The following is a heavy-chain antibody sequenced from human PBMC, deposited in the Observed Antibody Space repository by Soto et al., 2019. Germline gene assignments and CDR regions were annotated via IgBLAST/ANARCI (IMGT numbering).Heavy chain of an antibody. J-gene: IGHJ6*02. CDR1: GYTFTSYY. Sequence: GASVKVSCKASGYTFTSYYMHWVRQAPGQGLEWMGIINPSGGSTSYAQKFQGRVTMTRDTSTSTVYMELSSLRSEDTAVYYCARDLRGGRGPLDVDIVATIRHYYYGMDVWGRGTTVTVSS. D-gene: IGHD5-12*01. CDR3: ARDLRGGRGPLDVDIVATIRHYYYGMDV. V-gene: IGHV1-46*01. CDR2: INPSGGST.